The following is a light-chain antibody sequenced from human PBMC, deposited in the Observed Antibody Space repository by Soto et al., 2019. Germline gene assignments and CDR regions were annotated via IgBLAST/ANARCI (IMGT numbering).Light chain of an antibody. CDR1: ESISVN. V-gene: IGKV3-15*01. J-gene: IGKJ2*01. CDR2: GAT. Sequence: EVLMTQSPGTLSVSPGEGATLSCRANESISVNLAWYQQKPGQAPKLLILGATSRATGVPARFSGSGSVTDFSLTISSPQSEDFAVYYCQQYNNWPSTFGQGTKVDSK. CDR3: QQYNNWPST.